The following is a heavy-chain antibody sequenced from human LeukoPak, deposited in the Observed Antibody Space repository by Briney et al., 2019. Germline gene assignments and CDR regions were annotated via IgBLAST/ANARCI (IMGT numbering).Heavy chain of an antibody. V-gene: IGHV4-4*07. D-gene: IGHD5-12*01. CDR2: IYTSGST. CDR1: GGSISSYY. J-gene: IGHJ6*03. Sequence: SETLSLTCTVSGGSISSYYWSWIRQPAGKGLEWIGRIYTSGSTNYSPSLKSRVTMSVDTSKNQFSLKLSSLTAADTAVYYCARSSFGYDSGFYYYYMDVWGKGTTVTVSS. CDR3: ARSSFGYDSGFYYYYMDV.